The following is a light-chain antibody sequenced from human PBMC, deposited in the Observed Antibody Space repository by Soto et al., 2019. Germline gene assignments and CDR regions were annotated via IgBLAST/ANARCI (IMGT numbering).Light chain of an antibody. CDR3: QQYGSSPIT. CDR1: QRVSSY. Sequence: DIVLTQSPATLSLYRGERATLSTRASQRVSSYLAWYQQKPGQAPRLLIYGASSRATGIPDRFSGSESGTDFTLTISRLEPEDFAVYYCQQYGSSPITFGQGTRLENK. V-gene: IGKV3-20*01. CDR2: GAS. J-gene: IGKJ5*01.